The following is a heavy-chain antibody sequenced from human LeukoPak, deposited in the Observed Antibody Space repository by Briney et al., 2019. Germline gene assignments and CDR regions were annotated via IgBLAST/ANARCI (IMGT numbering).Heavy chain of an antibody. J-gene: IGHJ6*02. Sequence: GGSLRLSCAASGFTFSSYSMNWVRQAPGKGLEWVAVIWYDGSNKYYADSVKGRFTISRDNSKNTLYLQMNSLRAEDTAVYYCARDIIAAAGNPNYYYYYGMDVWGQGTTVTVSS. CDR3: ARDIIAAAGNPNYYYYYGMDV. D-gene: IGHD6-13*01. CDR1: GFTFSSYS. CDR2: IWYDGSNK. V-gene: IGHV3-33*08.